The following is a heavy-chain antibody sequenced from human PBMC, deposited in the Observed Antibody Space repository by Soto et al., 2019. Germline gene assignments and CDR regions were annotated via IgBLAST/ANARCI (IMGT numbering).Heavy chain of an antibody. D-gene: IGHD3-22*01. CDR3: ARDRHYYDSSGSSYYFDY. CDR1: GYTFITYA. Sequence: QVQLVQSGAEVKMPGASVKVSCQASGYTFITYAIHWVRQAPGQRLEWMGRIDAANGNTRYSQKFQGRVIFTRDTSASTVYMELSSLNPEDTAVFYCARDRHYYDSSGSSYYFDYWGQGTLVTVSS. J-gene: IGHJ4*02. V-gene: IGHV1-3*01. CDR2: IDAANGNT.